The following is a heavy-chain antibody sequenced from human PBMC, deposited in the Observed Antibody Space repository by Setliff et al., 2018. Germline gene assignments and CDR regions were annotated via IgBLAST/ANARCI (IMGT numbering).Heavy chain of an antibody. CDR1: GFTFSGYG. Sequence: GGSLRLSCAASGFTFSGYGIHWVRQAPGKGLEWVAFIRPDGSNKYYADFVKGRFTISRDNSKNTLYLQLSSLRAEDTAVYYCAKPLYCSGDSCLQDLSSGDRWYFDYWGQGTLVTVSS. CDR2: IRPDGSNK. D-gene: IGHD2-15*01. J-gene: IGHJ4*02. V-gene: IGHV3-30*02. CDR3: AKPLYCSGDSCLQDLSSGDRWYFDY.